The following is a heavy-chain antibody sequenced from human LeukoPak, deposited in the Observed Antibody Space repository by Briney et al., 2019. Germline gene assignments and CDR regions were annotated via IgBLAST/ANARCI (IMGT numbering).Heavy chain of an antibody. V-gene: IGHV1-2*02. J-gene: IGHJ4*02. D-gene: IGHD6-19*01. CDR1: GYTFTGYY. CDR2: INPNTGAT. Sequence: AAVKVSCKPSGYTFTGYYLHWVRQAPGQGLEWMGWINPNTGATIYSEKFQGRVTMTRDTSIDTAYVEMRSLRSDDTAVYYCARDRVGSGWPRPWYFEFWGQGTLITVSS. CDR3: ARDRVGSGWPRPWYFEF.